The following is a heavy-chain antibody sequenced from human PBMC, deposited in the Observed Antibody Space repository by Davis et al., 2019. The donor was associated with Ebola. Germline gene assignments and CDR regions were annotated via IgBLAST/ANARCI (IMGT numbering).Heavy chain of an antibody. V-gene: IGHV4-39*07. D-gene: IGHD3-22*01. CDR1: GGSISSSGFY. J-gene: IGHJ3*02. CDR2: IYYSGST. Sequence: SETLSLTCTVSGGSISSSGFYWTWIRQPPGKGLEWIGSIYYSGSTHYNPSLKSPVTISVDTSKNQFSLKLTSVAAADTAVYYCARAPGYYYDSSGYGKNDAFDIWGQGTMVTVSS. CDR3: ARAPGYYYDSSGYGKNDAFDI.